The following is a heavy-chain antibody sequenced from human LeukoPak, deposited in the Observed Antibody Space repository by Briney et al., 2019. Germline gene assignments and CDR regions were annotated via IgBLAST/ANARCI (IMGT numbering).Heavy chain of an antibody. Sequence: ASVKVSCKASGYTFTSYGISWVRQAPGQGLEWMGWISAYNGNTNYTQKLQGRVTMTTDTSTSTAYMELRSLRSDDTAVCYCARASAYSSSWYDGDYWGQGTLVTVSS. CDR2: ISAYNGNT. D-gene: IGHD6-13*01. CDR3: ARASAYSSSWYDGDY. CDR1: GYTFTSYG. V-gene: IGHV1-18*01. J-gene: IGHJ4*02.